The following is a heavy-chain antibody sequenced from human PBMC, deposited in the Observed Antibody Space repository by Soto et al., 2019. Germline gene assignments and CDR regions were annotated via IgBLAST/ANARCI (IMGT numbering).Heavy chain of an antibody. Sequence: GGSLRLSCTASGFTFGDYAMSWVRQAPGKGLEWVGFIKSKAYGGTTEYAASVKGRFTISRDGSKSIAYLQMNSLKTEDTAVYYCTRDQWPLYSSGLYYFDYWGQGTLVTVSS. V-gene: IGHV3-49*04. CDR1: GFTFGDYA. J-gene: IGHJ4*02. CDR3: TRDQWPLYSSGLYYFDY. CDR2: IKSKAYGGTT. D-gene: IGHD6-19*01.